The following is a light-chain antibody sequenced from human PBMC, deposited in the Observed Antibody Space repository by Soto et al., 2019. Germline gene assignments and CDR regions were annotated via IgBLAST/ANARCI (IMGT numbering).Light chain of an antibody. CDR2: GAS. J-gene: IGKJ1*01. V-gene: IGKV3-20*01. Sequence: EIVLTQSPGTLSLSPGERATLSCRASQSVSSSFLAWYQQKPGQAPRLLIYGASSRATGIPDRFSGSGSGTDFTLTISRLEPEDFAVYYCQQYDSAPWTFSQGTKLEIK. CDR1: QSVSSSF. CDR3: QQYDSAPWT.